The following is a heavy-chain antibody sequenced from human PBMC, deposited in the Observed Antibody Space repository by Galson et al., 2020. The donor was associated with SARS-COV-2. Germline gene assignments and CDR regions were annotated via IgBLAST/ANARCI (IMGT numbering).Heavy chain of an antibody. CDR2: IYYRGST. J-gene: IGHJ5*02. D-gene: IGHD3-10*01. CDR1: GGSINSDDYY. Sequence: SETLSLTCTVSGGSINSDDYYWSWIRQSPGKGLEWIGYIYYRGSTYFNPSLRGRVAISVDTSKNEFSLRLSSVTAADTAVYYCARGTDYYGSGNYPQNSNCLDPWGQGTLVIVSS. V-gene: IGHV4-30-4*01. CDR3: ARGTDYYGSGNYPQNSNCLDP.